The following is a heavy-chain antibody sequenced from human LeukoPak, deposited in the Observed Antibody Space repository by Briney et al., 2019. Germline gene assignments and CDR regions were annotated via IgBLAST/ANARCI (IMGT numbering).Heavy chain of an antibody. D-gene: IGHD1-26*01. Sequence: SETLSLTCTVSGASIIATNSHYWGWVRQPPGKGLEWIGSVSYSGSTYYTPSLKSRVTISVDTSKNQFSLNVTSVNAADTAVYYCARGPSGSSALWYYFDYWGQGTQVTVSS. J-gene: IGHJ4*02. CDR1: GASIIATNSHY. CDR2: VSYSGST. V-gene: IGHV4-39*01. CDR3: ARGPSGSSALWYYFDY.